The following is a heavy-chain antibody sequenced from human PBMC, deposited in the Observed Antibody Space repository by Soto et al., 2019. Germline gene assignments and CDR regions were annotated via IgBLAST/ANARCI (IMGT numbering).Heavy chain of an antibody. CDR3: ARGDQSRRYFDWLLYSGPFDY. J-gene: IGHJ4*02. V-gene: IGHV1-46*01. CDR1: GYTFTSYY. Sequence: VKVSCKASGYTFTSYYMHWVRQAPGQGLEWMGIINPSGGSTSYAQKFQGRVTMTRDTSTSTVYMELSSLRSEDTAVYYCARGDQSRRYFDWLLYSGPFDYWGQGTLVTVSS. D-gene: IGHD3-9*01. CDR2: INPSGGST.